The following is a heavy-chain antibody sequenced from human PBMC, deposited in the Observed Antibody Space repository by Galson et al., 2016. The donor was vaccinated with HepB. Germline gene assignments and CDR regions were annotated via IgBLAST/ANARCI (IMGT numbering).Heavy chain of an antibody. CDR1: GFTFSRYA. J-gene: IGHJ6*02. CDR3: ASGSTSGSPYYGMDV. D-gene: IGHD3-10*01. Sequence: SLRLSCAASGFTFSRYAMSWVRRAPGTGLEWVSVISGIDDTPYYADSVKGRFTISRDSSKNTLYLQINTLRAEDTAVYYCASGSTSGSPYYGMDVWGQGTTVTVSS. CDR2: ISGIDDTP. V-gene: IGHV3-23*01.